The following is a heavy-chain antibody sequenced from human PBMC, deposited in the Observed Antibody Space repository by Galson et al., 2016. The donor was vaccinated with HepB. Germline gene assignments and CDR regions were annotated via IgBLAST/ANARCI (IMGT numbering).Heavy chain of an antibody. J-gene: IGHJ5*02. CDR3: ARVHYGSGWREGWFYP. D-gene: IGHD6-19*01. Sequence: SLRLSCAASGLTFSDFYMSWIRQAPGKGLEWVSYISSSSSHTNYADSVKGRFTISRDNANNSLYLQMNSLRVEDTAVDYCARVHYGSGWREGWFYPWGQGTLVTVSS. CDR1: GLTFSDFY. CDR2: ISSSSSHT. V-gene: IGHV3-11*06.